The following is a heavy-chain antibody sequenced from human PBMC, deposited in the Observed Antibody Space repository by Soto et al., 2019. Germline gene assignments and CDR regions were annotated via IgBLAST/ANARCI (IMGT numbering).Heavy chain of an antibody. CDR1: GGTFGSYA. CDR3: ARSDDSSGYYLNFDY. J-gene: IGHJ4*02. Sequence: SVKVSCKASGGTFGSYAISWVRQAPGQGLEWMGGIIPIFGTANYAQKFQGRVTITADESTSTAYMELSSLRSEDTAVYYCARSDDSSGYYLNFDYWGQGTLVTVSS. V-gene: IGHV1-69*13. CDR2: IIPIFGTA. D-gene: IGHD3-22*01.